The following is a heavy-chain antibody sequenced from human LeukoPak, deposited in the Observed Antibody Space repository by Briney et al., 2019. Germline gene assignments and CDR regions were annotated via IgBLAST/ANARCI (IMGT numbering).Heavy chain of an antibody. J-gene: IGHJ6*02. CDR1: GYRFSNYW. V-gene: IGHV5-51*01. D-gene: IGHD4-23*01. Sequence: GESLQISCNGYGYRFSNYWIGWVRQMPGKGLEWMGFIYPGDSDTRYSPPFQGQVTISADKSTNTAYLQWSSLKASDTAMYYCARRTVGSYYGMDVWGQGTTVTVSS. CDR2: IYPGDSDT. CDR3: ARRTVGSYYGMDV.